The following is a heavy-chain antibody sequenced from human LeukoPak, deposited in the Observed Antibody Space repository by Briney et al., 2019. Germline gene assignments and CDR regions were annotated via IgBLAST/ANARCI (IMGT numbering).Heavy chain of an antibody. CDR2: ISGSGGST. J-gene: IGHJ6*04. CDR1: GFTFSSYA. V-gene: IGHV3-23*01. Sequence: GGSLRLSCAAYGFTFSSYAMSWVRQAPGKGLEWVSAISGSGGSTYYADSVTGRFTISRDNSKNTLYLQMNSLRAEDTAVYYCARGASSGVRMDVWGKGTTVTVSS. CDR3: ARGASSGVRMDV. D-gene: IGHD2-15*01.